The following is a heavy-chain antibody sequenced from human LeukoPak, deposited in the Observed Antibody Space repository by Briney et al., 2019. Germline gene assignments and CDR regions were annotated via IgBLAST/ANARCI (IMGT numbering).Heavy chain of an antibody. CDR3: AKDWDSGYDWEDAFDI. V-gene: IGHV3-30*18. CDR2: ISYDGSNK. D-gene: IGHD5-12*01. Sequence: GGSLRLSCAASGFTFSSYGMHWVRQAPGKGLEWAAVISYDGSNKYYADSVKGRFTISRDNSKNTLYLQMNSLRAEDTAAYYCAKDWDSGYDWEDAFDIWGQGTMVTVSS. CDR1: GFTFSSYG. J-gene: IGHJ3*02.